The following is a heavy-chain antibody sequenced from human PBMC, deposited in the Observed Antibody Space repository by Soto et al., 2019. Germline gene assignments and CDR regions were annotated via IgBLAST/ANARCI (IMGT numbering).Heavy chain of an antibody. D-gene: IGHD2-2*01. CDR1: GGSVSSGRYY. CDR2: IYYSGST. J-gene: IGHJ4*02. V-gene: IGHV4-61*01. Sequence: SETLSLTCTVSGGSVSSGRYYWSWSRQPPGKGLEWIGYIYYSGSTNYNPSLKSRVTISGDTSKNQFSLKLTSGTAADTAVYDCARTYRYQLSSFSDYCGQRTLFTVSS. CDR3: ARTYRYQLSSFSDY.